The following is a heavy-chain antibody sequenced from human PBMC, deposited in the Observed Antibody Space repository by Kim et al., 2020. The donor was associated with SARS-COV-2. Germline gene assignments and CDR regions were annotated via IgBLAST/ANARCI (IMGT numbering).Heavy chain of an antibody. V-gene: IGHV3-66*01. J-gene: IGHJ4*02. CDR3: ARGAPYYYGSGSYYNDYFDY. CDR1: GFTVSSNY. CDR2: IYSGGST. Sequence: GGSLRLSCAASGFTVSSNYMSWVRQAPGKGLEWVSVIYSGGSTYYADSVKGRFTISRDNSKNTLYLQMNSLRAEDTAVYYCARGAPYYYGSGSYYNDYFDYWGQGTLVTVSS. D-gene: IGHD3-10*01.